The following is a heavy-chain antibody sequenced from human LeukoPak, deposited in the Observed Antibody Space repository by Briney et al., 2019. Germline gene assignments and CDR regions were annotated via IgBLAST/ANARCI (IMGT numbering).Heavy chain of an antibody. CDR1: GGSISSGGYY. J-gene: IGHJ6*02. V-gene: IGHV4-31*03. CDR2: IYYSGST. Sequence: SETLSLTCTVSGGSISSGGYYWSWIRQHPGKGLEWIGYIYYSGSTYYNPSLKSRVTISVDRSKNQFSLKLSSVTAADTAVYYCARSHKFYGMDVWGQGTTVTVSS. CDR3: ARSHKFYGMDV.